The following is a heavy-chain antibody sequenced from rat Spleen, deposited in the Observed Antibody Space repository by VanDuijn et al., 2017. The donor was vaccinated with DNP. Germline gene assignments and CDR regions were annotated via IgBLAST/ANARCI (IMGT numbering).Heavy chain of an antibody. V-gene: IGHV5-46*01. Sequence: EVQLVESGGGLVQPGRSMKLSCAASGFTFSSFPMAWVRQAPTKGLEWVATISTSGGSTYYRDSVKGRFTISRDNAKSTLYLQMNSLRSEDTATYYGTRIETEGIPLFDYWGQGVMVTVSS. D-gene: IGHD1-11*01. J-gene: IGHJ2*01. CDR3: TRIETEGIPLFDY. CDR2: ISTSGGST. CDR1: GFTFSSFP.